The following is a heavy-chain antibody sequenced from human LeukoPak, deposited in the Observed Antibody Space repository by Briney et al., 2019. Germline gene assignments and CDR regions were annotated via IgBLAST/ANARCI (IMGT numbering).Heavy chain of an antibody. V-gene: IGHV3-64*01. CDR3: ARPQGRYCTDGNCWGTFDI. J-gene: IGHJ3*02. Sequence: GGSLRLSCAASGFTFSGYAMHWVRQAPGKGLEHVSAISSHGGSTYYAKSVKGRFTISRDNSKNTLYLQMGSLRPEDMAVYYCARPQGRYCTDGNCWGTFDIWGQGTMVTVSS. CDR1: GFTFSGYA. D-gene: IGHD2-8*01. CDR2: ISSHGGST.